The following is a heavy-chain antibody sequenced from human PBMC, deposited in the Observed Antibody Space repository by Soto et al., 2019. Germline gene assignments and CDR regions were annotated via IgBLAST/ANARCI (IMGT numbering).Heavy chain of an antibody. CDR3: ASPSTHGFEFDY. D-gene: IGHD3-16*01. Sequence: PSETLSLTCTVSGGSISSSSYYWGWIRQPPGKGLEWIGSIYYSGSTYLNPSLKSRVTVSVDTSKNQFYLQLSSVTAADTAVYYCASPSTHGFEFDYWGQGTLVTVSS. J-gene: IGHJ4*02. CDR1: GGSISSSSYY. V-gene: IGHV4-39*01. CDR2: IYYSGST.